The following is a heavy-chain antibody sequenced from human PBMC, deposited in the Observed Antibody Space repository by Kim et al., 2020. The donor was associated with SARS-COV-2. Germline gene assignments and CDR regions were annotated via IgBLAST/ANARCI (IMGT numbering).Heavy chain of an antibody. Sequence: SETLSLTCTVSGGSISSSSYYWGWIRQPPGKGLEWIGSIYYSGSTYYNPSLKSRVTITVDTSKNQFSLKLSSVTAADTAVYYCARVIVAAGSDAFDIWG. CDR2: IYYSGST. D-gene: IGHD6-13*01. CDR1: GGSISSSSYY. V-gene: IGHV4-39*07. J-gene: IGHJ3*02. CDR3: ARVIVAAGSDAFDI.